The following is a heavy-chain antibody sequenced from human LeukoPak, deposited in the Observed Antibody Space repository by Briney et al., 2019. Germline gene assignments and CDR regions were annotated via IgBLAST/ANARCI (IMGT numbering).Heavy chain of an antibody. CDR2: IEASGGAT. CDR1: GFSFSAYA. V-gene: IGHV3-23*01. D-gene: IGHD6-19*01. CDR3: AKGSDSGWYGWFAP. J-gene: IGHJ5*02. Sequence: GGSLRLSCAGSGFSFSAYAMYWVRQAPGKGLEWVSSIEASGGATYYADSVKGWFTISRDNSKNTFYLQMNSLRAEDTALYYCAKGSDSGWYGWFAPWGQGTLVTVSS.